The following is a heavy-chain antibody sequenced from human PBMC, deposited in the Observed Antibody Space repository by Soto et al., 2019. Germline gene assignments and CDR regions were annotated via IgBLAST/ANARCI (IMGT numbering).Heavy chain of an antibody. CDR2: IYPGDSDT. CDR1: GYSFTSYW. V-gene: IGHV5-51*03. CDR3: VRPPKYYYGSATPNDAFDI. Sequence: EVQLVQSGAEVKKPGESLKISCKGSGYSFTSYWIGWVRQMPGKGLEWMGIIYPGDSDTRYSPSFQGQVTISADKSISTAYLQWSSLKASDTAMYYCVRPPKYYYGSATPNDAFDIWGQGTMVTVSS. J-gene: IGHJ3*02. D-gene: IGHD3-10*01.